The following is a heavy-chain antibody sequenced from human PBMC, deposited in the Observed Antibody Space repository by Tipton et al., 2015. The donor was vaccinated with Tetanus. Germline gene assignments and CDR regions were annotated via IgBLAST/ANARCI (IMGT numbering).Heavy chain of an antibody. V-gene: IGHV3-21*04. D-gene: IGHD3-10*01. CDR1: GFTFSSFG. CDR3: ATTHTLRD. J-gene: IGHJ4*02. CDR2: ITGSSSYI. Sequence: SLRLSCAASGFTFSSFGMTWVRQAPGKGLEWVSSITGSSSYIYYADSVKGRFTISRDNAKNTLYLQMNSLRAEDTAVYYCATTHTLRDWGQGTLVAVSS.